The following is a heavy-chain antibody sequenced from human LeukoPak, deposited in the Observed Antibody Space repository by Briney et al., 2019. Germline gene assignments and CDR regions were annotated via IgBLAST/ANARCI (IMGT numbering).Heavy chain of an antibody. D-gene: IGHD6-13*01. V-gene: IGHV1-24*01. CDR1: GYTLTELS. CDR2: FDPEDGET. J-gene: IGHJ4*02. CDR3: ATARLSGIAAAGYFDY. Sequence: SVKVSCKVSGYTLTELSMHWVRQAPGKGLEWMGGFDPEDGETIYAQKFQGRVTMTEDTSTDTAYMELSSLRSEDTAVYYCATARLSGIAAAGYFDYWGQGTLVTVSS.